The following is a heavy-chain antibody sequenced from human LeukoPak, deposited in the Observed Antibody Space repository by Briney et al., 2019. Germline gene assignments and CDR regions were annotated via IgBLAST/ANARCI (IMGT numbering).Heavy chain of an antibody. CDR2: ISYDGSNK. CDR1: GFTFSSYA. V-gene: IGHV3-30-3*01. J-gene: IGHJ4*02. Sequence: GGSLRLSCAASGFTFSSYAMHWVRQAPGKGLEWVAVISYDGSNKYYADSVKGRFTISRDNSKNTLYLQMNSLRAEDTAVYYCARNLFPGSWGYFDYWGQGTLVTVSS. D-gene: IGHD6-13*01. CDR3: ARNLFPGSWGYFDY.